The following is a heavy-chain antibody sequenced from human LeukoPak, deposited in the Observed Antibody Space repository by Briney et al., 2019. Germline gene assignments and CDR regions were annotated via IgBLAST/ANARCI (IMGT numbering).Heavy chain of an antibody. V-gene: IGHV4-61*02. CDR2: IYTSGST. CDR1: GGSISSGSYY. D-gene: IGHD5-18*01. J-gene: IGHJ3*02. CDR3: ASAGYSDAFDI. Sequence: SQTLSLTCTVSGGSISSGSYYWSWIRQPAGKGLEWIGRIYTSGSTNYNPSLKSRVTISVDTSKNQFSLKLSSVTAADPAVYYCASAGYSDAFDIWGQGTMVTVSS.